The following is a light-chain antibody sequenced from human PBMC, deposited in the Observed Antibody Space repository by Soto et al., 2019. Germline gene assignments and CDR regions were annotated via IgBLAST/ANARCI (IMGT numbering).Light chain of an antibody. V-gene: IGLV2-14*01. CDR2: EVS. J-gene: IGLJ2*01. Sequence: QSALTQPASVSGSPGQSITISCAGTSSDVGGYNYVSWYQQHPGKAPKLMIYEVSNRPSGVSNRFSGSKSGNTASLTISWLQAEDEADYYCSSSTSSSTLVFGGGTKLTVL. CDR1: SSDVGGYNY. CDR3: SSSTSSSTLV.